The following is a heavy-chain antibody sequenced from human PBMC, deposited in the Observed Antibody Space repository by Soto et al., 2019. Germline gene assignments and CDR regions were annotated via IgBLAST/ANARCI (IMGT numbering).Heavy chain of an antibody. CDR2: IYYSGST. CDR1: GGSISSYY. D-gene: IGHD3-22*01. Sequence: PSETLSLTCTVSGGSISSYYWSWIRQPPGKGLEWIGYIYYSGSTNYNPSLKSRITISVDTSKNQFSLKLSSVTAADTAVYYCARGDSSGYYKREYFQHWGQGTLVTVSS. J-gene: IGHJ1*01. V-gene: IGHV4-59*01. CDR3: ARGDSSGYYKREYFQH.